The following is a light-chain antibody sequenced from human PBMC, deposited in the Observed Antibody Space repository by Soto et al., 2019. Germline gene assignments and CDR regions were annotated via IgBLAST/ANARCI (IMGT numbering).Light chain of an antibody. J-gene: IGLJ1*01. CDR1: SSDIGYYNY. V-gene: IGLV2-14*01. Sequence: QSALTHPASVSGSPGQSITISCTGTSSDIGYYNYVSWYQQNPGKAPKLLIYDVSDRPSGVSNRFSGSKSGITASLTISGLQAEDEADYYCSSYTSSSTLVFGPGTKLTVL. CDR3: SSYTSSSTLV. CDR2: DVS.